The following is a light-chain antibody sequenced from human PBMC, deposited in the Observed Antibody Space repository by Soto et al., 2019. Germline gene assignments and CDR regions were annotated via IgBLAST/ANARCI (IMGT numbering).Light chain of an antibody. J-gene: IGLJ1*01. CDR3: TSYAGSDNFGI. CDR2: EVT. CDR1: SSDVGSYNY. V-gene: IGLV2-8*01. Sequence: QSVLTQPRSASGSPGQSVTISCTGTSSDVGSYNYVSWYQQHPGKAPKLMIYEVTKRPSGVPDRFSGSKSGNTASLTVSGLQAEDEADYYCTSYAGSDNFGIFGTGTKVTVL.